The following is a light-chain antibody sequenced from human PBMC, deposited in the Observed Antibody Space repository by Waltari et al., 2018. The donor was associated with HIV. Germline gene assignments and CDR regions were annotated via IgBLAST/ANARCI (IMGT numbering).Light chain of an antibody. Sequence: QSALPQPPSASGSPGQSATISCTGTKSDVGHYNYVSWYQRHPGKAPKRPIDEVRRRPAGVPDRFSGSKSGNTASLTVSGLRAEDVGDYYCSSYAGSDTYYVFGTGTKLTVL. CDR1: KSDVGHYNY. CDR2: EVR. CDR3: SSYAGSDTYYV. J-gene: IGLJ1*01. V-gene: IGLV2-8*01.